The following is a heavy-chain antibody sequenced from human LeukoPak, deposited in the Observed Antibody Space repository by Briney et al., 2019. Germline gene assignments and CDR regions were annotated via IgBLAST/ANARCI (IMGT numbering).Heavy chain of an antibody. V-gene: IGHV4-30-4*01. J-gene: IGHJ3*02. Sequence: PSETLSLTCTVSGGSISSGHYYWTWIRQPPGKGLEWIGYIYYSGSTYYNPSLKSRVTISVDTSKNQFSLKLSSVTAADTAVYYCARDPPPSGSYAFDIWGQGTMVTVSS. D-gene: IGHD3-10*01. CDR3: ARDPPPSGSYAFDI. CDR1: GGSISSGHYY. CDR2: IYYSGST.